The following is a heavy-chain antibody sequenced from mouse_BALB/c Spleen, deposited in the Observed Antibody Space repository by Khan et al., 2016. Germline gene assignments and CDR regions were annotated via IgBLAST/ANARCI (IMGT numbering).Heavy chain of an antibody. D-gene: IGHD1-1*01. J-gene: IGHJ2*01. V-gene: IGHV1S135*01. CDR2: IDPYNGDT. Sequence: VQLQQSGPELVMPGASVKVSCKASGYAFTSYNMYWVKQSHGKSLEWIGYIDPYNGDTAYNKKIKGTATLTVAKHSSPVHMHLNSLTSEASAAYFCAREGITTIVAKGLDYWGQGTTLTVSS. CDR1: GYAFTSYN. CDR3: AREGITTIVAKGLDY.